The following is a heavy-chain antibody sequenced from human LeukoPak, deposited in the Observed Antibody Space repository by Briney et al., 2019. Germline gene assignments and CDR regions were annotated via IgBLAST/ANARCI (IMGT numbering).Heavy chain of an antibody. Sequence: GGSLRLSCAASGFTFSSYWMSWVRQAPGKGLEWVAVIWYDGSNKYYADSVKGRFTISRDNSKNTLYLQMNSLRAEDTAVYYCARDYCTNGVCPFDYWGQGTLATVSS. CDR2: IWYDGSNK. CDR3: ARDYCTNGVCPFDY. J-gene: IGHJ4*02. V-gene: IGHV3-33*08. CDR1: GFTFSSYW. D-gene: IGHD2-8*01.